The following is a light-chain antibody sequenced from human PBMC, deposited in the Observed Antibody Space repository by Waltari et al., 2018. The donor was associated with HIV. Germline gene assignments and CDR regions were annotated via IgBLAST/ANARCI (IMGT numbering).Light chain of an antibody. J-gene: IGLJ1*01. CDR2: DAS. V-gene: IGLV3-21*03. CDR3: QVWDSGSDHPGV. CDR1: TMGNTS. Sequence: SYVLTQPPSVSVAPGKTARITWGGDTMGNTSVHWYQQMPGQSPVLVVFDASDRPSGIPERFSGSNSGNTATLTVSRVEAGDEADYYCQVWDSGSDHPGVFGTGTKVTVL.